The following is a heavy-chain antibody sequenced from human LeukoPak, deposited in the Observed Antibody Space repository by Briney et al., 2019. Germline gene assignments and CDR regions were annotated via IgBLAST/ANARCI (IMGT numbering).Heavy chain of an antibody. CDR3: ASHFWNYYRLDY. J-gene: IGHJ4*02. V-gene: IGHV3-21*01. CDR1: GFSFSTYS. CDR2: ISGSGSYI. Sequence: PGGSLRLSCAASGFSFSTYSMNWVRQAPGKGLEWVSSISGSGSYIYYADSVKGRFTTSRDNAKNSLFLQMHSLRAEDTAIYYWASHFWNYYRLDYWGQGILVTVSS. D-gene: IGHD3-3*02.